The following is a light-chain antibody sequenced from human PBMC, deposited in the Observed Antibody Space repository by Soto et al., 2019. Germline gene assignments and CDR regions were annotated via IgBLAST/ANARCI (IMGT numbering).Light chain of an antibody. V-gene: IGLV2-14*03. Sequence: QSALTQPASVSGSPGQSITISCSGTSIDVGGTNHVSWYLQHPGEAPKLIRYDVSNRPSGVSDRFFGSTADNTATLTVSGRQAEDEDDYYCCSYTSFSTYVFGTGTKLTVL. CDR1: SIDVGGTNH. CDR3: CSYTSFSTYV. CDR2: DVS. J-gene: IGLJ1*01.